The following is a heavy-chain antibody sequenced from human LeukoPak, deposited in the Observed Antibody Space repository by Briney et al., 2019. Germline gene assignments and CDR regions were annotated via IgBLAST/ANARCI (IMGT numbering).Heavy chain of an antibody. CDR3: AREFLEYSSSSPDY. CDR2: ISYDGSNK. CDR1: GFTFSSYA. J-gene: IGHJ4*02. Sequence: GGSLRLSCAASGFTFSSYAMHWVRQAPGKGLEWVAVISYDGSNKYYADSVKGRFTISRDNSKNTLYLQMNSLRAEDTAVYYCAREFLEYSSSSPDYWGQGTLVTVSS. V-gene: IGHV3-30-3*01. D-gene: IGHD6-6*01.